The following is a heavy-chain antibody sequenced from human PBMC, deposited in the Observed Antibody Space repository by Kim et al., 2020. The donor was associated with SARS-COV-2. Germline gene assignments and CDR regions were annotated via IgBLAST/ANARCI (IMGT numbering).Heavy chain of an antibody. J-gene: IGHJ5*02. CDR1: GGSISSYY. CDR2: IYYSGST. CDR3: ARAWPAAPFDP. Sequence: SETLSLTCTVSGGSISSYYWSWIRQPPGKGLEWIGYIYYSGSTNYNPSLKSRVTISVDTSKNQFSLKLSSVTAADTAVYYCARAWPAAPFDPWGQGTLVTVSS. V-gene: IGHV4-59*01. D-gene: IGHD6-13*01.